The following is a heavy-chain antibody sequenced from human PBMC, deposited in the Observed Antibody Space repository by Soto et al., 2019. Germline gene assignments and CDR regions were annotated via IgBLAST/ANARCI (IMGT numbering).Heavy chain of an antibody. CDR2: INPNSGGT. Sequence: QVQLVQSGAEVKKPGASVKVSCKASGYTFTGYYVHWVRQAPGQGLEWMGWINPNSGGTNYAQKFQGRVTMTRDTSISTAYMELSRLRSDDTAVYYCARAGGQVVRGRGWFDPWGQGTLVTVSS. CDR3: ARAGGQVVRGRGWFDP. CDR1: GYTFTGYY. D-gene: IGHD3-10*01. V-gene: IGHV1-2*02. J-gene: IGHJ5*02.